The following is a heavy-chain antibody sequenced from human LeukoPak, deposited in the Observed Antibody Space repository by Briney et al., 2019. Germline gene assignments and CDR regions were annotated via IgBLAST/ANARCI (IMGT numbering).Heavy chain of an antibody. Sequence: SETLSLTCAVYGGSFSGYYWSWIRQPPGKGLEWIGEINHSGSTNHNPSLKSRVTISVDTSKNQFSLKLSSVTAADTAVYYCARDYYDSSGYYYGIHDYWGQGTLVTVSS. CDR2: INHSGST. CDR1: GGSFSGYY. D-gene: IGHD3-22*01. CDR3: ARDYYDSSGYYYGIHDY. V-gene: IGHV4-34*01. J-gene: IGHJ4*02.